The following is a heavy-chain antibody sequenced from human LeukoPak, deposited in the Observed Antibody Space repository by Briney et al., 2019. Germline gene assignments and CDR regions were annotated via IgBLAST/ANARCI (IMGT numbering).Heavy chain of an antibody. V-gene: IGHV3-30*04. CDR3: ARELQLWSNWFDP. D-gene: IGHD5-18*01. Sequence: GGSLRLSCAASGFTFSSYAMHWVRQAAGKGLQWVAVISYDGSNKYYADSVKGRFTISRDNSKNTLYLQMNSLRAEDTAVYYCARELQLWSNWFDPWGQGTLVTVSS. J-gene: IGHJ5*02. CDR1: GFTFSSYA. CDR2: ISYDGSNK.